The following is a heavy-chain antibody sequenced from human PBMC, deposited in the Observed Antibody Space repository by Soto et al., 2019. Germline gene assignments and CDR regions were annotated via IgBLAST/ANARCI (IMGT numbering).Heavy chain of an antibody. CDR3: AGEFAY. CDR2: IYNSGST. CDR1: GVSVISGTYY. J-gene: IGHJ4*02. V-gene: IGHV4-61*01. Sequence: SETLSLTCTVSGVSVISGTYYWNLIRQPPGKGLEWIGLIYNSGSTNYNPSLKSRVTISVDTSKTQFSLTLNSVTAADTALYYCAGEFAYCGQGMLVTVYS.